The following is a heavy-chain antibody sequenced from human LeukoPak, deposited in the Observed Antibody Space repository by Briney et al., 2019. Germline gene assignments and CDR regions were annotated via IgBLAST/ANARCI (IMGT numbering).Heavy chain of an antibody. D-gene: IGHD2-2*01. CDR2: IRGSGGST. CDR3: AGGGDIVVVPAAINFDY. V-gene: IGHV3-23*01. Sequence: GGSLRLSCAASGFTFSSYAMSWVRPAPGKGLEWVSAIRGSGGSTYYADSVKGRFTISRDNPKTTLYLQMNSLRAEDTAVYYCAGGGDIVVVPAAINFDYWGQGTLVTVSS. J-gene: IGHJ4*02. CDR1: GFTFSSYA.